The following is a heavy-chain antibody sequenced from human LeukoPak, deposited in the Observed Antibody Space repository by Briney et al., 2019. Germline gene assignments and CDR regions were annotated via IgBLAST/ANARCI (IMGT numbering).Heavy chain of an antibody. CDR3: ARDRCSGWYYDY. Sequence: GASVKVSCKASGYTFTGYYMHWVRQAPGQGLEWMGWINPNSGGTNYAQKFQGRVTMTRDTSISTAYMELSRLRSDDTAAYYCARDRCSGWYYDYWGQGTLVTVSS. V-gene: IGHV1-2*02. J-gene: IGHJ4*02. D-gene: IGHD6-19*01. CDR2: INPNSGGT. CDR1: GYTFTGYY.